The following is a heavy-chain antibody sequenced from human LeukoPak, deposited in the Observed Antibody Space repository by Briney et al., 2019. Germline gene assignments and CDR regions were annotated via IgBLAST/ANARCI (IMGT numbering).Heavy chain of an antibody. V-gene: IGHV3-23*01. CDR3: AKALRTDYYYYMDV. CDR2: ISGSAGST. Sequence: GGSLRVSCAASGLTFSDYAMNWVRQAPGKGLEWVSTISGSAGSTYYADAVKGRFTISRDNSKSTLYLQMNSLRADGTAVYYCAKALRTDYYYYMDVWGKGTTVTVSS. CDR1: GLTFSDYA. J-gene: IGHJ6*03. D-gene: IGHD4-17*01.